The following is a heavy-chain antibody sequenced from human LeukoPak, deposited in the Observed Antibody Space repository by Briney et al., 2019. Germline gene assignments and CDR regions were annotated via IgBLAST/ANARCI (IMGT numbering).Heavy chain of an antibody. V-gene: IGHV3-23*01. CDR1: GFTFSSYA. J-gene: IGHJ6*03. CDR2: ISGSGGST. Sequence: GGSLRLSCAASGFTFSSYAMSWVRQAPGKGLEWVSAISGSGGSTYYADSVKGRFTTSRDNSKNTLYLQMNSLRAEDTAVYYCAKDISFVVVPAAIRTDYYYMDVWGKGTTVTVSS. D-gene: IGHD2-2*01. CDR3: AKDISFVVVPAAIRTDYYYMDV.